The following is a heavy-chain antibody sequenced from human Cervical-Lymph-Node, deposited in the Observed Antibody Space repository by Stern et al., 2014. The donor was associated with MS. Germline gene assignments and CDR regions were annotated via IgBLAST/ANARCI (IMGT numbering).Heavy chain of an antibody. CDR2: ISSSGSAL. J-gene: IGHJ4*02. D-gene: IGHD5-24*01. V-gene: IGHV3-11*01. CDR1: GFSFSDSY. CDR3: ARDKSRDGYKVNDY. Sequence: QVQLVESGGGLVKPGGSLRLSCAASGFSFSDSYMSWIRQAPGKGLEWVSYISSSGSALYYGDSVKGRFTISRDNAKNSLYLQMNSLRAEDTAIYFCARDKSRDGYKVNDYWGQGTLVTVAS.